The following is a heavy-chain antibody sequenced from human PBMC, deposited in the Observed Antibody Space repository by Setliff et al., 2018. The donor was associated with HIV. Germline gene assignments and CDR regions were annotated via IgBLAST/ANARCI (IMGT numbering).Heavy chain of an antibody. CDR2: INHSGST. CDR3: AREQREVSTYYFDY. J-gene: IGHJ4*02. V-gene: IGHV4-34*01. D-gene: IGHD5-18*01. CDR1: GGSFSAYH. Sequence: SETLSLTCAVYGGSFSAYHWSWIRQTPGKGLEWLGEINHSGSTAYNLALESRVSMSIDTSKNQFSLKLRSVTAADTAVYYCAREQREVSTYYFDYWAQGSLVTVSS.